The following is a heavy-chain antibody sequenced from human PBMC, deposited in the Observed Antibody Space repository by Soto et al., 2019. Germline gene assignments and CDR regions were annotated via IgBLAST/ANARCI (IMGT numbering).Heavy chain of an antibody. Sequence: QVQLVESGGGVVQPGRSLRLSCAASGFTFSSYGMHWVRQAPGKGLEWVAAISYDGSNKYYAASVKGRFTFSRDNSKNTLYLQINSLRAEDTAVYYCAKYVILYRIEATNSCDYWCQGTLVTVSS. CDR3: AKYVILYRIEATNSCDY. V-gene: IGHV3-30*18. CDR1: GFTFSSYG. J-gene: IGHJ4*02. D-gene: IGHD5-12*01. CDR2: ISYDGSNK.